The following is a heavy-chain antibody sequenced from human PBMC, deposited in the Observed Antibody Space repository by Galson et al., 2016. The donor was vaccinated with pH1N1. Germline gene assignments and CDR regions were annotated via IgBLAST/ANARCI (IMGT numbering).Heavy chain of an antibody. CDR3: AKDQDSEGRYDAFDI. CDR2: IYSGGSST. J-gene: IGHJ3*02. D-gene: IGHD6-19*01. Sequence: SLRLSCAASGFTFSTYAMSWVRQAPGKGLEWVSVIYSGGSSTYYADSVKGRFTISRDNSKNTLYLQMSSLRAEDTAVYYCAKDQDSEGRYDAFDIWGQGTMVTVSS. CDR1: GFTFSTYA. V-gene: IGHV3-23*03.